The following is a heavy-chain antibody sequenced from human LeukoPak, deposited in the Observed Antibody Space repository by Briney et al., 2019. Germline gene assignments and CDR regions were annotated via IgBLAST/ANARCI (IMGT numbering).Heavy chain of an antibody. CDR1: GFTFSSYS. D-gene: IGHD3-10*01. J-gene: IGHJ4*02. CDR3: AKDGAPSRWFGRNYFDY. CDR2: ISTTSGNI. V-gene: IGHV3-21*01. Sequence: PGGSLRLSCAASGFTFSSYSMNWVRQAPGKGLEWVAAISTTSGNIYYADSVKGRFTISRDNSKNTLSLQMNSLKAEDTAVYYCAKDGAPSRWFGRNYFDYWGQGTLVTVSS.